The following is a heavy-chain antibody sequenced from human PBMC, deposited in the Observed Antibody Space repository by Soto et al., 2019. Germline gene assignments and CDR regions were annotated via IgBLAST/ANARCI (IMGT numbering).Heavy chain of an antibody. CDR1: GFSLSTSGVG. J-gene: IGHJ4*02. D-gene: IGHD5-18*01. CDR3: AHLPWKQLWPRAPVVY. CDR2: IYWDDDK. V-gene: IGHV2-5*02. Sequence: QITLKESGPTLVKPTQTLTLTCTFSGFSLSTSGVGVGWIRQPPGKALEWLGIIYWDDDKRYRPSLKSRLTITKDTSKNQLVLTMTNMDPVDTAPYYCAHLPWKQLWPRAPVVYWGQGTPVTVSS.